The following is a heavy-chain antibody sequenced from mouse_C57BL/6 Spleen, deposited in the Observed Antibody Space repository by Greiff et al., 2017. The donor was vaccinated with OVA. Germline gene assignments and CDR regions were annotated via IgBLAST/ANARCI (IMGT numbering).Heavy chain of an antibody. CDR3: ARNTGDSSGYSWFAY. CDR1: GFSLTSYA. V-gene: IGHV2-9-1*01. D-gene: IGHD3-2*02. CDR2: IWTGGGT. J-gene: IGHJ3*01. Sequence: QVQLQQSGPGLVAPSQSLSITCTVSGFSLTSYAISWVRQPPGKGLEWLGVIWTGGGTNYNSALKSRLSISKDNSKSQVFLKMNSLQTDDTARYYCARNTGDSSGYSWFAYWGQGTLVTVSA.